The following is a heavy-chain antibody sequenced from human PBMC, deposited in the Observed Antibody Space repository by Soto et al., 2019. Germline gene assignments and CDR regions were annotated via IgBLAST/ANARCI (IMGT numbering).Heavy chain of an antibody. CDR3: GGSRGGWAFHY. Sequence: QVLLVQSGAEVKKPGASVQISCKASGYTFTTYDMHWVRQAPGQRLEWMGSINANNGNPKYSQRFQGRATVTRDTAATTGYRDLSSLISEDTAVYYWGGSRGGWAFHYWGQGTLVTVSA. V-gene: IGHV1-3*01. CDR2: INANNGNP. CDR1: GYTFTTYD. J-gene: IGHJ4*02. D-gene: IGHD6-25*01.